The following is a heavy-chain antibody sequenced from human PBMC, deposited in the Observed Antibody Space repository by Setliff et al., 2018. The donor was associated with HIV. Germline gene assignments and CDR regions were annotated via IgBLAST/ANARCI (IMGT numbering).Heavy chain of an antibody. Sequence: SVKVSCKTSGVTFNTYAFSWVRQAPGQGLEWMGDIFAFLNITNYAQKFQGRVTITTDKPTSTAYMELTVQRSEDTATYYCATPMFPNYHDNSVLIDWGQGTPVTVSS. V-gene: IGHV1-69*10. J-gene: IGHJ1*01. CDR3: ATPMFPNYHDNSVLID. CDR2: IFAFLNIT. CDR1: GVTFNTYA. D-gene: IGHD3-22*01.